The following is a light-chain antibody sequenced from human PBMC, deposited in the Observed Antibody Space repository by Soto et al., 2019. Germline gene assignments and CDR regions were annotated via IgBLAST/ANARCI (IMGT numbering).Light chain of an antibody. CDR1: QSIRSY. CDR2: AAS. J-gene: IGKJ4*01. Sequence: DIQLTQSPSSLSASVGDRVTLTCRASQSIRSYLNWYKQKPGKAPKLLIYAASSLQTGVSSRFSGIGSGTDFTLTISNLQPEEFATDDCQQTSSTPTVGGGTKVDIK. CDR3: QQTSSTPT. V-gene: IGKV1-39*01.